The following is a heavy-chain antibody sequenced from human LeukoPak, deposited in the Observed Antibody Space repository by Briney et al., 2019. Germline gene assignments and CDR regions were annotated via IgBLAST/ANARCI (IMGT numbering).Heavy chain of an antibody. Sequence: GGSLRLSCAASGFTFSSYEMNWVRQAPGKGLEWVSYISSSGSTIYYADSVKGRFTISRDNAKNSLYLQMNSLRAEDTAVYYCASLTYYYDSSGYNWFDPWGQGTLVTVSS. CDR1: GFTFSSYE. D-gene: IGHD3-22*01. J-gene: IGHJ5*02. V-gene: IGHV3-48*03. CDR3: ASLTYYYDSSGYNWFDP. CDR2: ISSSGSTI.